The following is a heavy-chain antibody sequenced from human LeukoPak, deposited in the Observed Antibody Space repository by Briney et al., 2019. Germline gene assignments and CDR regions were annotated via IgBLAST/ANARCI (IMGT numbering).Heavy chain of an antibody. D-gene: IGHD4-23*01. Sequence: GGSLRLSCEASRFTFSTYWMKWARQAPGKGLEWVANIKQDGSQKYYVDSVKGRFIISRDNAKNSLYLQMNSLRAEDTAVYYCAREGTYGNYRASGDYWGQGALVTVSS. CDR2: IKQDGSQK. CDR1: RFTFSTYW. V-gene: IGHV3-7*03. CDR3: AREGTYGNYRASGDY. J-gene: IGHJ4*02.